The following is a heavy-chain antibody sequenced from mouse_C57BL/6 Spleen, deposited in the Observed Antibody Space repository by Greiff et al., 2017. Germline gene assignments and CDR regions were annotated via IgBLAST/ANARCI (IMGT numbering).Heavy chain of an antibody. Sequence: QVQLQQSGAELVKPGASVKLSCKASGYTFTSYWMHWVKQRPGQGLEWIGMIHPNSVSTNYNEKFKSKATLTVDKSSSTAYMQLSSLTSEDSAVYYCARTKIDSSGFDYWGQGTTLTVSS. CDR3: ARTKIDSSGFDY. V-gene: IGHV1-64*01. D-gene: IGHD3-2*02. J-gene: IGHJ2*01. CDR1: GYTFTSYW. CDR2: IHPNSVST.